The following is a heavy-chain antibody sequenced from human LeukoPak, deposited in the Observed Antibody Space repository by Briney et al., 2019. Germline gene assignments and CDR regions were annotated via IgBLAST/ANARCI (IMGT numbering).Heavy chain of an antibody. CDR1: GYTLTELS. D-gene: IGHD6-6*01. CDR2: FDPEDGET. Sequence: ASVKVSCKVSGYTLTELSMHWVRQAPGKGLEWMGGFDPEDGETIYAQKFQGRVTMTEDTSTDTAYMELSSLRSEDTAVYYCIGARRKAEYFQHWARAPWSPSPQ. J-gene: IGHJ1*01. V-gene: IGHV1-24*01. CDR3: IGARRKAEYFQH.